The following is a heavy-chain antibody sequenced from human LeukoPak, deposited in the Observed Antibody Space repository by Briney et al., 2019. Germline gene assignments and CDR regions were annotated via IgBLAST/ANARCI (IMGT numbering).Heavy chain of an antibody. J-gene: IGHJ4*02. D-gene: IGHD4-11*01. Sequence: ASVKVSSKASGYTFTVHYIHWVRQAPGQGLEWMGWINPNSGVTNSAQKFQGRVTMTRDTSIGTAYMELSRLRSDDTAVYYCARDDYSNYVGFDYWGQGTLVTVSS. CDR2: INPNSGVT. CDR1: GYTFTVHY. CDR3: ARDDYSNYVGFDY. V-gene: IGHV1-2*02.